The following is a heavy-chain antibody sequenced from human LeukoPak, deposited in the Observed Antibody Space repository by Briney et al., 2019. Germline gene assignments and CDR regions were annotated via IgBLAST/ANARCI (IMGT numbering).Heavy chain of an antibody. CDR3: ARERSGTGWFDY. CDR2: IDGSGGSI. Sequence: GGSLRLSCAASEFSFSTYNMNWVRQAPGKGLEWVSFIDGSGGSIYYADSVRGRFTISRDNAKNSLYLQMSSLRGEDTAVYYCARERSGTGWFDYWGQGTLVTVSS. D-gene: IGHD6-19*01. V-gene: IGHV3-48*01. J-gene: IGHJ4*02. CDR1: EFSFSTYN.